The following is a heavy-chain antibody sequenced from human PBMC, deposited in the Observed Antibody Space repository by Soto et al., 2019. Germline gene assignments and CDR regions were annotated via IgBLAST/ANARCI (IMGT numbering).Heavy chain of an antibody. Sequence: SVKFSCKASGGTFSSYAISWVRQAPGQGLEWMGGTIPIFGTANYAQKFQGRVTITADESTSTAYMELSSLRSEDTAVYYCARVELFLEWLLLGDYYYGMDVWGQGTTVTVSS. CDR1: GGTFSSYA. V-gene: IGHV1-69*13. D-gene: IGHD3-3*01. J-gene: IGHJ6*02. CDR3: ARVELFLEWLLLGDYYYGMDV. CDR2: TIPIFGTA.